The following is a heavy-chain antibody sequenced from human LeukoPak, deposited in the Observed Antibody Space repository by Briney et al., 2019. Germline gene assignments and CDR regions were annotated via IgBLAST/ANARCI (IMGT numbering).Heavy chain of an antibody. CDR1: GFTFSNSW. J-gene: IGHJ4*02. CDR3: AKDPDCTSGVCYTFFDY. D-gene: IGHD2-8*01. CDR2: INQGGNDK. V-gene: IGHV3-7*03. Sequence: GGSLRLSCAAYGFTFSNSWMSWVRQAPGKGLEWVANINQGGNDKQYVDSMKGRFTIARDNAKNSLFLQMDGLRVEDTAVYYCAKDPDCTSGVCYTFFDYWGQGTLVTVSS.